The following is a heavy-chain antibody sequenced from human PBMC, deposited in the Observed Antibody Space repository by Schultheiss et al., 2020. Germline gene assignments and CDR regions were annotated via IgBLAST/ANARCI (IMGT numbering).Heavy chain of an antibody. CDR2: INPSGGST. D-gene: IGHD2-2*01. V-gene: IGHV1-46*01. Sequence: ASVKVSCKASGYTFTSYYMHWVRQAPGQGLEWMGIINPSGGSTSYAQKFQGRVTMTRDTSTSTVYMELSSLRSEDTAVYYCAREGCSSTSCLGFPSYYGMDVWGQGTTVTVSS. CDR3: AREGCSSTSCLGFPSYYGMDV. J-gene: IGHJ6*02. CDR1: GYTFTSYY.